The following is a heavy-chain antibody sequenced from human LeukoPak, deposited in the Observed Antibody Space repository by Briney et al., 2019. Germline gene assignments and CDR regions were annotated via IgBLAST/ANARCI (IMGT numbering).Heavy chain of an antibody. CDR3: ARDVYRGSSWYAFDF. Sequence: GGSLRLSCAASGFTLSSYSMNWVRQAPGKGLEWVSSISSSSSYIYYADSVKGRFTISRDNAKKSLYLQMNSLRDEDTGVYYCARDVYRGSSWYAFDFWGQGTLVTVSS. D-gene: IGHD6-13*01. J-gene: IGHJ4*02. CDR2: ISSSSSYI. V-gene: IGHV3-21*01. CDR1: GFTLSSYS.